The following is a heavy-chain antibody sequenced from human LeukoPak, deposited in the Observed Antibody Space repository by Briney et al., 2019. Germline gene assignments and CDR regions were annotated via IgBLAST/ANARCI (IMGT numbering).Heavy chain of an antibody. J-gene: IGHJ4*02. V-gene: IGHV3-30*02. D-gene: IGHD1-26*01. CDR3: VKDYLVEAQRVYYFDY. CDR1: GVTFSSYG. Sequence: GGSLRLSCAASGVTFSSYGMHWVRQAPGKGLEWVAFIRYDESKAYYADSVKGRFIISRDNSKNTLYLQMNSLRVEDTAVYHCVKDYLVEAQRVYYFDYWGQGTLVTVSS. CDR2: IRYDESKA.